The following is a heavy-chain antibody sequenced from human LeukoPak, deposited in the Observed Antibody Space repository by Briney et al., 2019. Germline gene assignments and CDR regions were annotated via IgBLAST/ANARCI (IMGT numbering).Heavy chain of an antibody. J-gene: IGHJ4*02. D-gene: IGHD3-22*01. CDR1: GYSFTNYW. Sequence: GESLKISCKVSGYSFTNYWIGWVRQMPGKGLEWMGIIYPADSDTRYRPSFQGQDTMSADESISTAYLQWSSLKASDTAIYYCARVGYYYVSGGFYAQPFDFWGQGTLVTVSS. CDR2: IYPADSDT. V-gene: IGHV5-51*01. CDR3: ARVGYYYVSGGFYAQPFDF.